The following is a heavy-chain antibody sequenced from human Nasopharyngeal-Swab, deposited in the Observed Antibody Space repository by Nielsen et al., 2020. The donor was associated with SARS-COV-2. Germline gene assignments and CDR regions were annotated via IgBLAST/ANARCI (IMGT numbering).Heavy chain of an antibody. D-gene: IGHD3-3*01. CDR1: GGSISSSSYY. V-gene: IGHV4-39*01. Sequence: SETLSLTCTVSGGSISSSSYYWGWIRQPPGKGLEWIGSIYYSGSTYYNPSLKSRVTISVDTSKNQFSLKLSSVTAADTAVYYCAIYPPLEWLSWVLWGQGTLVTVSS. J-gene: IGHJ4*02. CDR3: AIYPPLEWLSWVL. CDR2: IYYSGST.